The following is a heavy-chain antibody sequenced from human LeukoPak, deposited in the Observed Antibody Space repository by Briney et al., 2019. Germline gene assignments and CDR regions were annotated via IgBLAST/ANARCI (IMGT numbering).Heavy chain of an antibody. J-gene: IGHJ6*03. Sequence: ASVKVSCKASGYTFTSYDINWVRQATGQGLEWMGWMNPNSGNTGYAQKFQGRVTMTRDTSISTAYMELSRLRSDDTAVYYCARGGAPHYYYYYYMDVWGKGTTVTVSS. CDR1: GYTFTSYD. CDR3: ARGGAPHYYYYYYMDV. CDR2: MNPNSGNT. V-gene: IGHV1-8*01.